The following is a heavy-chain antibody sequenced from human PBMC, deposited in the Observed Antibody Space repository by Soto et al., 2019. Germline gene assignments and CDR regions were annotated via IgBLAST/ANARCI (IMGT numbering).Heavy chain of an antibody. Sequence: QLQLQESGRGLVKPSETLSLTCTVSGGSISSSSYYWGWIRQPPGKGLEWIGSIYYSGYTYYNPSLKSRVTISVDTSKNQFSLKLSSVTAADTAVYYCARHNGPLYVGYYYDMDVWGQGTTVTVSS. J-gene: IGHJ6*02. CDR1: GGSISSSSYY. CDR2: IYYSGYT. V-gene: IGHV4-39*01. CDR3: ARHNGPLYVGYYYDMDV. D-gene: IGHD3-16*01.